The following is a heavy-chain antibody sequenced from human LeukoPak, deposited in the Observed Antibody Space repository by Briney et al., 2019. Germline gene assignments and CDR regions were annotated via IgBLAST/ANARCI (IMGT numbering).Heavy chain of an antibody. J-gene: IGHJ6*02. CDR2: IYYSGST. Sequence: SETLSLTCSVSGGSISSYYWTWIRQPPGKGLQWIGYIYYSGSTNYNPSLKSRVTISVDTSTNQFSLKLSSVTAADTAVYYCATRTTSSGWHDYYYYGIDVWGQGTTVTVSS. CDR3: ATRTTSSGWHDYYYYGIDV. CDR1: GGSISSYY. D-gene: IGHD6-19*01. V-gene: IGHV4-59*01.